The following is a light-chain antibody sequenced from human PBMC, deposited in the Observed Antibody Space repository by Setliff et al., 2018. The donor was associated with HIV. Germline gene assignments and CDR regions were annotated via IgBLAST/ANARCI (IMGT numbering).Light chain of an antibody. Sequence: QSALTQPASVSGSPGQSITISCTGTSSDVGSRYNYVSWYQQHPGKAPKLIIFDATYRPSGVSDRFSGSKSGNTASLTISGLQAEDEADYYCGTWDSSPSGGYVFGTGTKV. CDR2: DAT. V-gene: IGLV2-14*03. CDR1: SSDVGSRYNY. J-gene: IGLJ1*01. CDR3: GTWDSSPSGGYV.